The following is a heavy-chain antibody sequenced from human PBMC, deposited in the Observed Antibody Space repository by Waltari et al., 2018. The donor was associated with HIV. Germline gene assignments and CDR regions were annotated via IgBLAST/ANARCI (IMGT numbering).Heavy chain of an antibody. CDR2: IYNNNST. V-gene: IGHV3-53*02. Sequence: EVQLVETGGGLIQPGGSLRLSCAASGLTVGRNFMNWVRQAPGKGLEWVSLIYNNNSTYYADSVKGRFTISRDNSKNTLYLQMNSLRAEDTAVYYCARVRSTMGRFQGFDYWGQGTLVTVSS. J-gene: IGHJ4*02. CDR1: GLTVGRNF. D-gene: IGHD1-26*01. CDR3: ARVRSTMGRFQGFDY.